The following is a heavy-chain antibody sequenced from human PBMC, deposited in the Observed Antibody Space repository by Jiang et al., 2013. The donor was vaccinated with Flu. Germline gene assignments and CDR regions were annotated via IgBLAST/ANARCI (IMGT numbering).Heavy chain of an antibody. CDR3: AKMTSVAGRDAFDI. CDR1: GITFSSYA. Sequence: QLLESGGGLVQPGGSLRLSCAASGITFSSYAMNWVRQAPGKGLEWVSIISGSGGNTYYADSVKGRFTISRDNSRNTLYLQMNSLRADDTAVYYCAKMTSVAGRDAFDIWGQGTMVTVSS. V-gene: IGHV3-23*01. CDR2: ISGSGGNT. D-gene: IGHD6-19*01. J-gene: IGHJ3*02.